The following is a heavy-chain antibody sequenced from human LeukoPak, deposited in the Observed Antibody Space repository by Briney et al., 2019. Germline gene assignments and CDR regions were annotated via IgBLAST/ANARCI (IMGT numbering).Heavy chain of an antibody. CDR3: ARGEWRVRGVTIEDY. CDR1: GHTFIDYY. CDR2: INPNSGVT. V-gene: IGHV1-2*02. J-gene: IGHJ4*02. Sequence: GASVKVSCKASGHTFIDYYIHWVRQAPGQGLEWMGWINPNSGVTNYAQEFQGRVTMTRDTSISTAYMELSRLRSDDTAVYYCARGEWRVRGVTIEDYWGQGTLVTVSS. D-gene: IGHD3-10*01.